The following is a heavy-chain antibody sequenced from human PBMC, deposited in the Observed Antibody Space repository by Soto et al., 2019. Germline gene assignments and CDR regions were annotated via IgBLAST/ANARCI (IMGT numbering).Heavy chain of an antibody. CDR2: ISYDGSNK. D-gene: IGHD6-19*01. CDR1: GFTFSSYG. V-gene: IGHV3-30*18. J-gene: IGHJ6*02. Sequence: HPGGSLRLSCAASGFTFSSYGMHWVRQAPGKGLEWVAVISYDGSNKYYADSVKGRFTISRDNSKNTLYLQMNSLRAEDTAVYYCAKDREQWLVIDYYYYGMDVWGQGTTVTVSS. CDR3: AKDREQWLVIDYYYYGMDV.